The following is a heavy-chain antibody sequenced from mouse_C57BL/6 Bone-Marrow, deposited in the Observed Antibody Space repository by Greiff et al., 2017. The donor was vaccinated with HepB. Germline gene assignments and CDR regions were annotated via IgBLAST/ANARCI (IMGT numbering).Heavy chain of an antibody. CDR3: ARMGAAQALYAMDY. D-gene: IGHD3-2*02. Sequence: VQLQQSGPELVKPGASVKISCKASGYTFTDYYMNWVKQSHGKSLEWIGDINPNNGGTSYNQKFKGKATLTVDKSSSTAYMELRSLTSEDSAVYYCARMGAAQALYAMDYWGQGTSVTVSS. V-gene: IGHV1-26*01. J-gene: IGHJ4*01. CDR2: INPNNGGT. CDR1: GYTFTDYY.